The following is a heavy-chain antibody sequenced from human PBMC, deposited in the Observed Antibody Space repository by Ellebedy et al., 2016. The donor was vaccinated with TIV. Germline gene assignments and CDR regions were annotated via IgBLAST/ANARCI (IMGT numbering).Heavy chain of an antibody. D-gene: IGHD3-22*01. CDR2: ISTGSSRSTI. V-gene: IGHV3-48*01. CDR3: ARDAMIWIFDS. Sequence: GESLKISCAASGFTLSYYTLNWVRQAPGKGLEWLAYISTGSSRSTIYYADSVKGRFTISRDDVKNSVFLQMDSLRGEDTAVYYCARDAMIWIFDSWGQGTLVTVSS. CDR1: GFTLSYYT. J-gene: IGHJ4*02.